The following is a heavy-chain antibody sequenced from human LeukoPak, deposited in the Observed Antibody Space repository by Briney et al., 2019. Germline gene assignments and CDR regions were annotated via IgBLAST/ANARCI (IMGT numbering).Heavy chain of an antibody. D-gene: IGHD3-10*02. CDR3: AELGITMIGGV. CDR1: GLTFNQYG. J-gene: IGHJ6*04. V-gene: IGHV3-23*01. Sequence: PGGSLRLSCVVSGLTFNQYGMNWVRQAPGKGPEWVSAISGSGSSTFYADSVKGRFTVFRDNSRNRLYLQMNSLRAEDTAVYYCAELGITMIGGVWGKGTTVTISS. CDR2: ISGSGSST.